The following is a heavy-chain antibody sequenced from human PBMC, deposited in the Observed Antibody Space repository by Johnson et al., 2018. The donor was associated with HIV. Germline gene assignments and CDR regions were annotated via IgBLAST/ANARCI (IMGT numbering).Heavy chain of an antibody. CDR3: TTDANWNYGQGAFDV. CDR2: ISWNSGSL. Sequence: EVQLVESGGGLVQPGGSLRLSCAASGFTFSDYYMSWIRQAPGKGLEWVSGISWNSGSLGYADSVKGRFTISRDDSENKLYLQMKSLKTEDTAVYYCTTDANWNYGQGAFDVWGQGTMVTVSS. CDR1: GFTFSDYY. J-gene: IGHJ3*01. V-gene: IGHV3-23*04. D-gene: IGHD1-7*01.